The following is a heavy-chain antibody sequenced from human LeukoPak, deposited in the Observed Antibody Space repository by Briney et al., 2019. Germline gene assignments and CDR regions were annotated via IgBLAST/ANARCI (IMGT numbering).Heavy chain of an antibody. CDR1: GGYFSNYY. CDR3: AREPPQYYGMDV. J-gene: IGHJ6*02. CDR2: IYTSGST. V-gene: IGHV4-4*07. D-gene: IGHD1-14*01. Sequence: SETLSLTCTVSGGYFSNYYWSWIRQPAGKGLEWIGRIYTSGSTNYNPSVKSRVTMSVDTSNNQFSLKLTSVTAADTAVYYCAREPPQYYGMDVWGQGTTVTVSS.